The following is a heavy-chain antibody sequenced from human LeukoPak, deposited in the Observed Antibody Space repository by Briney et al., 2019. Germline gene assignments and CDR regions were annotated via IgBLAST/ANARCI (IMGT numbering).Heavy chain of an antibody. Sequence: GGSRRLSCAASGFTFSSYWMSWVRQAPGKGREWVSGINWNGGSTGYADSVKGRFTISRDNAKNSLYLQMNSLRAEDTALYYCARGEPSSWLRLPTPFDYWGQGTLVTVSS. V-gene: IGHV3-20*04. CDR2: INWNGGST. J-gene: IGHJ4*02. CDR3: ARGEPSSWLRLPTPFDY. D-gene: IGHD5-12*01. CDR1: GFTFSSYW.